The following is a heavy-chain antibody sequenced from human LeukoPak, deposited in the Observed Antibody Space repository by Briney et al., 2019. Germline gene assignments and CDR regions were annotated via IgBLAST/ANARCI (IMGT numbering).Heavy chain of an antibody. Sequence: SQTLSLTCTVSGGSISSGGYYWSWIRQHPGKRLEWIGYIYYSGSTYYNPSLKSRVTISVDTSKNQFSLKLSSVTAADTAVYYCARVNYGSGSYYKFDPWGQGTLVTVSS. CDR1: GGSISSGGYY. CDR2: IYYSGST. CDR3: ARVNYGSGSYYKFDP. V-gene: IGHV4-31*03. J-gene: IGHJ5*02. D-gene: IGHD3-10*01.